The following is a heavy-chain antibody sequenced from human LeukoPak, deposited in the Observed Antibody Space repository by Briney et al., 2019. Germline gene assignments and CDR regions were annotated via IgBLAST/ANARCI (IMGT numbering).Heavy chain of an antibody. CDR2: ISGSGGST. CDR3: ARVKFVGNSQGWFDP. V-gene: IGHV3-23*01. CDR1: GFTFSSYA. J-gene: IGHJ5*02. D-gene: IGHD4-23*01. Sequence: PGGSLRLSCAASGFTFSSYAMSWVRQAPGKGLEWVSAISGSGGSTYYADSVKGRFTISRDNSKNTLYLQMNSLRAEDTAVYYCARVKFVGNSQGWFDPWGQGTLVTVSS.